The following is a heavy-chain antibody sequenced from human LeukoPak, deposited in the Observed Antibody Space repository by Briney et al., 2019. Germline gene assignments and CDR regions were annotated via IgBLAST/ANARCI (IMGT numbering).Heavy chain of an antibody. CDR3: AKGPSYCGGDCYSYFQH. CDR2: ISYDGSNK. D-gene: IGHD2-21*02. CDR1: GFTFSSYG. J-gene: IGHJ1*01. V-gene: IGHV3-30*18. Sequence: GGSLRLSCAASGFTFSSYGMHWVRQAPGKGLEWVAVISYDGSNKYYADSVKGRFTISRDNSKNTLYLQMNSLRAEDTAVYYCAKGPSYCGGDCYSYFQHWGQGTLVTVSS.